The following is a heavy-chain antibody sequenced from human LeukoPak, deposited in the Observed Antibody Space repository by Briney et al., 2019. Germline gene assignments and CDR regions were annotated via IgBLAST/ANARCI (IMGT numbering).Heavy chain of an antibody. CDR2: IHHSGST. J-gene: IGHJ4*02. Sequence: PGGSLRLSCAASGFTFSSYAMSWVRQPPGKGLEWIGEIHHSGSTNYNPSLKSRATISVDKSKNQFSVMLTPVTAADTAVYYCARVPPEGDYWGQGTLVTVSS. V-gene: IGHV4-4*02. CDR3: ARVPPEGDY. CDR1: GFTFSSYAM.